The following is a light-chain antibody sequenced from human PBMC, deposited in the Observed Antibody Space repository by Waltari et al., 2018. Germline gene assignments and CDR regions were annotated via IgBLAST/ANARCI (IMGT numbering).Light chain of an antibody. CDR2: QDS. CDR1: QLGDKY. CDR3: QAWDSSTAP. Sequence: SYELTQPPSVSVSPGQTASITCSGDQLGDKYACCYQQKPGQSPVLVIYQDSKRPSGIPERFSGSNSGNTATLTISGTQAMDEADYYCQAWDSSTAPFGGGTKLTVL. J-gene: IGLJ2*01. V-gene: IGLV3-1*01.